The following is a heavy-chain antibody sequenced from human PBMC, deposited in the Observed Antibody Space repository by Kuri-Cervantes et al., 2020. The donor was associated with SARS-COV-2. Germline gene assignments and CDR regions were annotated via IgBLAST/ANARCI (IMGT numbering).Heavy chain of an antibody. CDR3: AGQMMSSITIFGVVITRNWFDP. CDR2: IYYSGST. Sequence: SETLSLTCTVSGSSISSSSYYWGWIRQHPGKGLEWIGYIYYSGSTYYNPSLKSRVTISVDTSKNQFSLKLSSVTAADTAVYYCAGQMMSSITIFGVVITRNWFDPWGQGTLVTVSS. V-gene: IGHV4-39*01. J-gene: IGHJ5*02. CDR1: GSSISSSSYY. D-gene: IGHD3-3*01.